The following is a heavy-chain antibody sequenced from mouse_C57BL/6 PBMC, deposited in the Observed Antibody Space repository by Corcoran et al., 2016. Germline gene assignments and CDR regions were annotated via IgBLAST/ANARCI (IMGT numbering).Heavy chain of an antibody. D-gene: IGHD2-2*01. J-gene: IGHJ2*01. V-gene: IGHV1-9*01. CDR2: MLPGSGST. CDR3: ARRSYGYEGY. CDR1: GYTFTGYW. Sequence: QVQLQQSGAELMKPGASVTLSCKATGYTFTGYWIEWVKQWPGHGLEWIGEMLPGSGSTHYNEKFKGKATFTAVTSSNPAYLQLRSRTTDDSAIYYLARRSYGYEGYGGQGTTLTVSS.